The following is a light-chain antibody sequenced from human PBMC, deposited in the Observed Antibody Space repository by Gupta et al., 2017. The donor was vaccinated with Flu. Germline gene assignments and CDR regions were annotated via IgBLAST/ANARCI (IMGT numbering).Light chain of an antibody. CDR2: GNS. CDR1: SSNIGAGYD. CDR3: QSYDSSLSEV. V-gene: IGLV1-40*01. Sequence: QSVLTQPPSVSGAPGQRVTISCTGSSSNIGAGYDVHWYQQLPGTAPKLLIYGNSNRPAGVPDRFSGSKSGTAASLAITALQAEEEADYYCQSYDSSLSEVFGGGTKLTVL. J-gene: IGLJ3*02.